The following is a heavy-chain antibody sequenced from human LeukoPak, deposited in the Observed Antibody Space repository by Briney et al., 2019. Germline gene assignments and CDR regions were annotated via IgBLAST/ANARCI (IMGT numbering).Heavy chain of an antibody. CDR2: MNPNSGNT. D-gene: IGHD2-15*01. CDR1: GYTFTSYD. V-gene: IGHV1-8*03. Sequence: GASVKVSCKASGYTFTSYDINWVRQATGQGLEWMGWMNPNSGNTGYAQKFQGRVTITRNTSISTAYMELSSLRSEDTAVYYCASRRRDNYYYYGMDVWGQGTTVTVSS. J-gene: IGHJ6*02. CDR3: ASRRRDNYYYYGMDV.